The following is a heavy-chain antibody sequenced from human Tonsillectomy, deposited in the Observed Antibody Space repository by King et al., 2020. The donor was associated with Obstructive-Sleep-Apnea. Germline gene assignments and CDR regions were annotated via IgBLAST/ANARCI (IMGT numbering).Heavy chain of an antibody. CDR1: GYSISSGYF. CDR2: IYHTGSP. D-gene: IGHD3-9*01. Sequence: VQLQESGPGLVKPSETLSLTCTVSGYSISSGYFWGWIRQPPGKGLEWIANIYHTGSPFYNPTLKSRVTISIDTSKNQFSLKRSSVTAADTAVYYCARVDWNCDYWGQGTLVTVSS. V-gene: IGHV4-38-2*02. J-gene: IGHJ4*02. CDR3: ARVDWNCDY.